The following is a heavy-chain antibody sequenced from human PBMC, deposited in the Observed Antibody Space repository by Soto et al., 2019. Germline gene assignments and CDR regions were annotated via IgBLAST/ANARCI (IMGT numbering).Heavy chain of an antibody. D-gene: IGHD6-6*01. V-gene: IGHV3-74*01. J-gene: IGHJ4*02. CDR2: INSDGSST. CDR3: ASGFARSIAARAY. Sequence: GGSLRLSCAASGFTFSSYWMHWVRQAPGKGLVWVSRINSDGSSTNYADSVKGRFTISRDNAKNTLYLQMNSLRAEDTAVYYCASGFARSIAARAYWGQGTLVTVSS. CDR1: GFTFSSYW.